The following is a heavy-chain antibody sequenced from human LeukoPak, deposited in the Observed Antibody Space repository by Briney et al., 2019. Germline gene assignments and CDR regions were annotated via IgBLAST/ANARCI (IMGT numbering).Heavy chain of an antibody. D-gene: IGHD3-3*01. Sequence: SETLSLTCSVSGDSISIYYWSWIRQPAGKGLEWIGRIYTSGSTNYNPSLKSRVTMSVDTSKNQFSLKLSSVTAADTAVYYCAGTPYYDFWSGYLGDDYWGQGTLVTVSS. V-gene: IGHV4-4*07. J-gene: IGHJ4*02. CDR3: AGTPYYDFWSGYLGDDY. CDR1: GDSISIYY. CDR2: IYTSGST.